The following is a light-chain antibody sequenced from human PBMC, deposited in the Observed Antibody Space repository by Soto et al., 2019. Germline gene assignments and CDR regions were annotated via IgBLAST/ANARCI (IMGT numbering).Light chain of an antibody. CDR2: EVT. CDR1: SSDVGGYNY. J-gene: IGLJ3*02. Sequence: QSALTQPPSASGSPGQSVAISCTGTSSDVGGYNYVSWYQQHPGKAPKLVIYEVTKRPSGVPDRFSGSKSGNTASLTVSGLRADDEADYYCNSYGGSNNWVFGGGTKVTVL. V-gene: IGLV2-8*01. CDR3: NSYGGSNNWV.